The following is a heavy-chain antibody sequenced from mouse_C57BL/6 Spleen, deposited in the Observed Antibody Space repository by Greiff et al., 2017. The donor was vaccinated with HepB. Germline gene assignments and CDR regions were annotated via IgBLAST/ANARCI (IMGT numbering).Heavy chain of an antibody. J-gene: IGHJ4*01. CDR2: IYPGDGDT. V-gene: IGHV1-82*01. CDR1: GFSFSSSW. D-gene: IGHD3-2*02. Sequence: QVHVKQSGPGLVKPGASVRISCTASGFSFSSSWMNWVQQRPGKGIEWIGRIYPGDGDTNYNGKFKGKATLTADKSSSTAYMQLSSQTSEDSAVYFCARRLRLYYYAMEDWGKGASVSV. CDR3: ARRLRLYYYAMED.